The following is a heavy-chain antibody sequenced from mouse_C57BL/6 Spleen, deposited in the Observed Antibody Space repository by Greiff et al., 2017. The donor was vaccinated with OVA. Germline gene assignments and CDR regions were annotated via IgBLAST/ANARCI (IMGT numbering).Heavy chain of an antibody. J-gene: IGHJ3*01. CDR3: ARDGELYCGRSLAWFAD. V-gene: IGHV1-9*01. CDR2: ILPGSGST. CDR1: GYTFTGYW. D-gene: IGHD1-1*01. Sequence: QVQLQQSGAELMKPGASVKLSCKATGYTFTGYWIEWVKQRPGHGLEWIGEILPGSGSTNYNEKFKGKATFTADTSSNTAYLQLSSLTTEDSAMYYCARDGELYCGRSLAWFADWGQGTLVTVSA.